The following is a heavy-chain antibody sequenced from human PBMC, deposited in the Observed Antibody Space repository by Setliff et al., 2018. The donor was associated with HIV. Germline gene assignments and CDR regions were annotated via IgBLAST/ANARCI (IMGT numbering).Heavy chain of an antibody. CDR1: GYTFTSYG. D-gene: IGHD3-22*01. J-gene: IGHJ4*02. CDR3: ARASRWLFRTGTYYFDY. Sequence: GASVKVSCKASGYTFTSYGISWVRQAPGQGLEWMGWISAANGDTNFAQKFQGRGTMTTDTLTSTAYMELRSLRSDDTAVYYCARASRWLFRTGTYYFDYWGQGTLVTVSS. CDR2: ISAANGDT. V-gene: IGHV1-18*01.